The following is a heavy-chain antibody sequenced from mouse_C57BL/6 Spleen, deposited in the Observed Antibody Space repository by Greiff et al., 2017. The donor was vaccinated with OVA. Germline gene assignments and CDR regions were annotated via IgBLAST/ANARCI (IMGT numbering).Heavy chain of an antibody. Sequence: EVQRVESGEGLVKPGGSLKLSCAASGFTFSSYAMSWVRQTPEKRLEWVAYISSGGDYIYYADTVKGRFTISRDNARNTLYLQMSSLKSEDTAMYYCTRGGYYYGSSQYYYAMDYWGQGTSVTVSS. D-gene: IGHD1-1*01. J-gene: IGHJ4*01. CDR3: TRGGYYYGSSQYYYAMDY. CDR2: ISSGGDYI. V-gene: IGHV5-9-1*02. CDR1: GFTFSSYA.